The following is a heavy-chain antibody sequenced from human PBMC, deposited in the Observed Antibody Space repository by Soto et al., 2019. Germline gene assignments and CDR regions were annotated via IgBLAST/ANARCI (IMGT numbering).Heavy chain of an antibody. J-gene: IGHJ5*02. Sequence: TLPLTCAVSGGSSASGGYCWSWIRQPPGEGLEWIGYIGYILHGGITYYNPSLKSRVAISADRSKNQFSLELSSVTAADTAVYYCARALVGATSWFDPWGQGTLVPSPQ. D-gene: IGHD1-26*01. CDR2: ILHGGIT. V-gene: IGHV4-30-2*01. CDR1: GGSSASGGYC. CDR3: ARALVGATSWFDP.